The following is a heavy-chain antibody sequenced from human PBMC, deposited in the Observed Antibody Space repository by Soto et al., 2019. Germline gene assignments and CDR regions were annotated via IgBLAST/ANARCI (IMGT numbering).Heavy chain of an antibody. CDR2: ISSSGRTI. J-gene: IGHJ6*02. CDR3: AREDGYNYSPYYYYYYGMDV. V-gene: IGHV3-11*01. CDR1: GFTFSDYY. D-gene: IGHD5-12*01. Sequence: QVQLVESGGGLVKPGGSLRLSCAASGFTFSDYYMSWIRQAPGKGLEWVSYISSSGRTIYYADSVKGRFTISRDNAKNSLYLQMNSLRAEDTAVYYCAREDGYNYSPYYYYYYGMDVWDQGTTVTVSS.